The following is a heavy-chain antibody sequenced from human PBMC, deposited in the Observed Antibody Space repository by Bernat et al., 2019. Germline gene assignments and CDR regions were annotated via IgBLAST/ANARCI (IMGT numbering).Heavy chain of an antibody. CDR3: ARESSDVDTAMAPLLDSMGFDP. CDR2: LWYGGSNK. D-gene: IGHD5-18*01. Sequence: QVQLVESGGGVVQPGRSLRLSCAASGFTFSSYGMHWVRLAPGKGREWVAVLWYGGSNKYYADSVKGRFTISRDNSKNTLYLQMNSLRAEDTAVYYCARESSDVDTAMAPLLDSMGFDPWGQGTLVTVSS. V-gene: IGHV3-33*01. J-gene: IGHJ5*02. CDR1: GFTFSSYG.